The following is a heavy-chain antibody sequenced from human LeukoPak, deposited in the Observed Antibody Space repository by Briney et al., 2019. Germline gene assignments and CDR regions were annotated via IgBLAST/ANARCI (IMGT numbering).Heavy chain of an antibody. Sequence: GGSLRLSCAASGFTFDDYAMHWVRQAPGKGLGWVSLISGDGGSIYYADSVKGRFTISRDNSKNSQYLQMNSLRTEDTALYYCAKFTGWLQSAHDYFDYWGQGTLVTVSS. D-gene: IGHD5-24*01. CDR3: AKFTGWLQSAHDYFDY. J-gene: IGHJ4*02. CDR1: GFTFDDYA. CDR2: ISGDGGSI. V-gene: IGHV3-43*02.